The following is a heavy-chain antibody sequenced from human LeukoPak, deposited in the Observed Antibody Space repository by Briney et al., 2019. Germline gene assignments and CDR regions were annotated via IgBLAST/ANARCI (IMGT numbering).Heavy chain of an antibody. CDR1: GYTFTSYD. CDR3: ARGPPYTYYYGSGSSDNWFGP. Sequence: GASVKVSCKASGYTFTSYDINWVRQATGQGLEWMGWMNPNSGNTGYAQKFQGRVTMTRNTSISTAYMELSSLRSEDTAVYYCARGPPYTYYYGSGSSDNWFGPWGQGTLVTVSS. CDR2: MNPNSGNT. J-gene: IGHJ5*02. D-gene: IGHD3-10*01. V-gene: IGHV1-8*01.